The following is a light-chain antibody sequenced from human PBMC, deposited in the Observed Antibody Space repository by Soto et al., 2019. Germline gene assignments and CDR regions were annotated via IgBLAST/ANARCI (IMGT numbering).Light chain of an antibody. CDR1: QTVSSS. CDR3: QQYGSSGT. V-gene: IGKV3-20*01. J-gene: IGKJ1*01. CDR2: GAS. Sequence: DIVLTQSPATLSLSPVESATLSCRASQTVSSSLAWYQQKPGQAPRLLIYGASNRATGIPDRLSGSGSGTDFTLTISRLEPEDFAVYYCQQYGSSGTFGQGTKVDIK.